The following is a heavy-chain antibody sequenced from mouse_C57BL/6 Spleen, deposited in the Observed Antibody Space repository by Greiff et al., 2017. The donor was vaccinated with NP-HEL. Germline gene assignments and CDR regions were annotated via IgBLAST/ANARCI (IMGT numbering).Heavy chain of an antibody. CDR1: GYTFTSYW. Sequence: VQLQQPGAELVKPGASVKLSCKASGYTFTSYWMHWVKQRPGRGLEWIGRIDPNSGGTKYNEKFKSKATLTADKPSSTAYMQLSSLTSEDSAVYECARNFGGSAGGYRRAWFAYWGQGTLVTVSA. V-gene: IGHV1-72*01. CDR3: ARNFGGSAGGYRRAWFAY. D-gene: IGHD1-1*02. J-gene: IGHJ3*01. CDR2: IDPNSGGT.